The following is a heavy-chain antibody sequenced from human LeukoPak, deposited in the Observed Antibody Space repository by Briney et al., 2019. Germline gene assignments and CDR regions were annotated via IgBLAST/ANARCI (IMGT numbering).Heavy chain of an antibody. J-gene: IGHJ1*01. CDR1: GFXFSNYG. CDR3: ARGGSYFDISGYYFY. V-gene: IGHV3-33*01. Sequence: GRSLRLSCAASGFXFSNYGMHWVRQAPGKRLEWVAVIWNDGSETFHADSVKGRSRIARDNSKNTLYLQMNSLRTEDTAVYYCARGGSYFDISGYYFYWGQGTLVTVSS. D-gene: IGHD3-22*01. CDR2: IWNDGSET.